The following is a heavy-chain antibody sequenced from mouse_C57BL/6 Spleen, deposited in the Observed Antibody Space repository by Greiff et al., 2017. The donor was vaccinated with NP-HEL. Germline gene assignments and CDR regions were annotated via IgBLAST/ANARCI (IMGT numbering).Heavy chain of an antibody. J-gene: IGHJ4*01. V-gene: IGHV1-55*01. CDR2: IYPGSGST. CDR3: ATGTLDYAMDY. CDR1: GYTFTSFW. Sequence: QVQLQQPGAELVKPGASVKMSCKASGYTFTSFWITWVKQRPGQGLEWIGDIYPGSGSTNYNEKFKSKATLTVDTSSSTAYMQLSSLTSEDSAVYYCATGTLDYAMDYWGQGTSVTVSS. D-gene: IGHD4-1*01.